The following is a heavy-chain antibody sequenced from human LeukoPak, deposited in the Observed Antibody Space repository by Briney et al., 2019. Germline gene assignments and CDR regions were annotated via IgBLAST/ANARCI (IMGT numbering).Heavy chain of an antibody. V-gene: IGHV3-7*01. CDR3: ASDLSQTGAFNI. CDR1: RFTFTSYW. Sequence: GGSLRLSCAGSRFTFTSYWMNWVRQAPGKGLEWVANIKQDGTQTYYVDSVKGRFTISRDNARSSLYLQMNSLRVEDTAVYYCASDLSQTGAFNIWGQGIMVTVSS. CDR2: IKQDGTQT. J-gene: IGHJ3*02. D-gene: IGHD7-27*01.